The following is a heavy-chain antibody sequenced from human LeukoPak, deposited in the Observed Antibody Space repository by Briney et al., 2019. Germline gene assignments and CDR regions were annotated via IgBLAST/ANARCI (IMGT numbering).Heavy chain of an antibody. CDR2: IKQDGSEK. D-gene: IGHD5-12*01. CDR3: ARVVATIKGNDWFDP. Sequence: GGSLRLSCAASGFTFSSYWMSWVRQAPGKGLEWVANIKQDGSEKYYVDSVKGRFTISRDNAKNSLYLQMNSLRAEDTAVYYCARVVATIKGNDWFDPWGQGTLVTVSS. CDR1: GFTFSSYW. V-gene: IGHV3-7*01. J-gene: IGHJ5*02.